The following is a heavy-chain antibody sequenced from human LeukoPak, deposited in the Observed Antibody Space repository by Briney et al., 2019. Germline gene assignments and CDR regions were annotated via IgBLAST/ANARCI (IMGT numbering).Heavy chain of an antibody. D-gene: IGHD3-10*01. J-gene: IGHJ4*02. V-gene: IGHV4-34*01. Sequence: SETLSLTCAVYGGSFSGYYWSWIRQPPGKGLEWIGEINHSGSTNYNPSLKSRVTISVDTSKNQFSLKLSSVTAADTAVYYCASLRGDWGYYFDYWGQGTLVTVSS. CDR3: ASLRGDWGYYFDY. CDR1: GGSFSGYY. CDR2: INHSGST.